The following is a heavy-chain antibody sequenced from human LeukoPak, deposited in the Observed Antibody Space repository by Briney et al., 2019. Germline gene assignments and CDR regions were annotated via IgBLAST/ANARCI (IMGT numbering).Heavy chain of an antibody. V-gene: IGHV1-69*13. CDR3: AKTYSSSWYVDYFDY. D-gene: IGHD6-13*01. Sequence: SVKVSCKASGGIFRSYAINWVRQAPGKGPEWMGGIIPMFGPAKNARKFQGRVTITADESTSTAYMELSSLRSEDTAVYYCAKTYSSSWYVDYFDYWGQGTLVTVSS. J-gene: IGHJ4*02. CDR2: IIPMFGPA. CDR1: GGIFRSYA.